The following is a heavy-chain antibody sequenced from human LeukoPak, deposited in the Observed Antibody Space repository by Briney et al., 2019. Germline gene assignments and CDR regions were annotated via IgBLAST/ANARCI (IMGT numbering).Heavy chain of an antibody. V-gene: IGHV3-7*01. CDR2: IKEDDSAK. J-gene: IGHJ4*02. CDR1: GFTFNTYW. Sequence: PGGSLTLSCAASGFTFNTYWKAWVRQAPGKGLEWVDNIKEDDSAKHQADYVKGRFTISRDNAQNSVYLQMSSLRGEDTAVYYCARDVGGSLDYWGQGTLVTVFS. CDR3: ARDVGGSLDY. D-gene: IGHD1-26*01.